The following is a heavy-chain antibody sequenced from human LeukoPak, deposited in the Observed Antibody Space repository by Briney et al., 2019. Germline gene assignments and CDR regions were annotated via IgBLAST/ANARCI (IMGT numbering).Heavy chain of an antibody. CDR3: ARARGAPAGTASRYSYYMDV. CDR2: TYYRSKWYN. V-gene: IGHV6-1*01. D-gene: IGHD6-13*01. CDR1: GDSVSSNSAA. J-gene: IGHJ6*03. Sequence: SQTLSLTCAISGDSVSSNSAAWNWIRQSPSRGLEWLGRTYYRSKWYNDYAVSVNSRITINPDTSKNQFSLQLNSVTPEDTAVYYCARARGAPAGTASRYSYYMDVWGKGTTVTVSS.